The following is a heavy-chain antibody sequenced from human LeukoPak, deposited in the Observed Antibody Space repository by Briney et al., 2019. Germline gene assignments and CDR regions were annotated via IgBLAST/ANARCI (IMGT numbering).Heavy chain of an antibody. D-gene: IGHD4-23*01. CDR2: ISSSGSTI. CDR1: RFTFSSYE. J-gene: IGHJ4*02. V-gene: IGHV3-48*03. CDR3: ARDYGGSSPFDY. Sequence: GGSLRLSCAASRFTFSSYEMHWVRQAPGKGLEWVSYISSSGSTIYYTDSVKGRFTISRDNAKNSLYLQMNSLRADDTAVYYCARDYGGSSPFDYWGQGTLVTVSS.